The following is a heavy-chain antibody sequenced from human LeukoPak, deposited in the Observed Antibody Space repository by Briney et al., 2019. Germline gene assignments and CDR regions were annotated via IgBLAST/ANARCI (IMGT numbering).Heavy chain of an antibody. Sequence: GGSRRLSCAASGFTLSSYSMSWVRQAPGKGLEWVSSISSSSSYIYYADSVKGRFTISRDNAKNSLYLQMNSLRAEDTAAYYCARAVGASYSGSYFFDYWGQGTLVTVSS. CDR3: ARAVGASYSGSYFFDY. V-gene: IGHV3-21*01. CDR2: ISSSSSYI. J-gene: IGHJ4*02. CDR1: GFTLSSYS. D-gene: IGHD1-26*01.